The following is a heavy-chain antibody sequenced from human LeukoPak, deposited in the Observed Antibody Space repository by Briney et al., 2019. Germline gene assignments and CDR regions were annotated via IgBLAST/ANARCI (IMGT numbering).Heavy chain of an antibody. CDR1: GFTFSRNW. CDR2: IKQDGSEK. V-gene: IGHV3-7*01. D-gene: IGHD3-10*02. Sequence: GGSLRLSCAASGFTFSRNWMTWVRQAPGKGLEWVANIKQDGSEKYYMDSVKGRFTISRDNAKNSLYLQMNSLRAEDTAVYYCAELGITMIGGVWGKGTTVTISS. J-gene: IGHJ6*04. CDR3: AELGITMIGGV.